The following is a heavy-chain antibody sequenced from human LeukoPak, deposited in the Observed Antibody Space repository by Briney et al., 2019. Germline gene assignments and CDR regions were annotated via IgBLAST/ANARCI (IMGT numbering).Heavy chain of an antibody. CDR1: GFTVNSNY. J-gene: IGHJ3*02. V-gene: IGHV3-23*01. CDR2: ISGSGGST. CDR3: AKPVITMVRGIHAFDI. Sequence: GGSLRLSCAASGFTVNSNYMSWVRQAPGKGLEWVSAISGSGGSTYYADSVKGRFTISRDNSKNTLYLQMNSLRAEDTAVYYCAKPVITMVRGIHAFDIWGQGTMVTVSS. D-gene: IGHD3-10*01.